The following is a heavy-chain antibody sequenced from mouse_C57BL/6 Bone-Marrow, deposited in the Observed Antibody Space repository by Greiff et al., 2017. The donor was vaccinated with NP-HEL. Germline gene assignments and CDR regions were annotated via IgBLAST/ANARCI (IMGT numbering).Heavy chain of an antibody. CDR3: ARAYYYGSSAWFAY. D-gene: IGHD1-1*01. Sequence: VQLKQSGPELVKPGASVKMSCKASGYTFTDYNMHWVKQSHGKSLEWIGYINPNNGGTSYNQKFKGKAKLTVNKSYSTAYMELRSLTSEDSAVYYCARAYYYGSSAWFAYWGQGTLVTVSA. V-gene: IGHV1-22*01. J-gene: IGHJ3*01. CDR2: INPNNGGT. CDR1: GYTFTDYN.